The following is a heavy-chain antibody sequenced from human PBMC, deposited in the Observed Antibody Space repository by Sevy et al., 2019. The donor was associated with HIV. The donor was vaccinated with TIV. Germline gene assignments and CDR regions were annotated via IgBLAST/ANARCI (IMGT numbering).Heavy chain of an antibody. V-gene: IGHV3-23*01. CDR2: LSGTGGST. Sequence: GGSLRLSCAASGFTFRNYAMSWVRQAPGKGLEWVSALSGTGGSTYYAYSVKGRFTISRDNSKNKLYLQMNSLIVEDTAVYYCAKDLDIVAVAAAIRLSYWGQGTLVTVSS. CDR1: GFTFRNYA. J-gene: IGHJ4*02. D-gene: IGHD2-2*01. CDR3: AKDLDIVAVAAAIRLSY.